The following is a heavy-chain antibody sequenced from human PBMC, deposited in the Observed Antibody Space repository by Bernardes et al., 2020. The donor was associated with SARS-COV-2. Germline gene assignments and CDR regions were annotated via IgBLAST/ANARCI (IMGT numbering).Heavy chain of an antibody. CDR1: GFTFSSYE. J-gene: IGHJ3*02. Sequence: GGSLRLSCAASGFTFSSYEMNWVRQAPGKGLEWVSYISSSGSTIYYADSVKGRFTISRDNAKNSLYLQMNSLRAEDTAVYYCARGGPVTAIPEAFDIWGQGTMVTVSS. CDR2: ISSSGSTI. D-gene: IGHD2-21*02. CDR3: ARGGPVTAIPEAFDI. V-gene: IGHV3-48*03.